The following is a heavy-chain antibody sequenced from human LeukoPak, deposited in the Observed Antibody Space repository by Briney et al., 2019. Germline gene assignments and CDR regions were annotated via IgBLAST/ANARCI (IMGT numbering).Heavy chain of an antibody. J-gene: IGHJ4*02. CDR3: ARGLDGAGFDY. CDR1: GGSISSGGYS. CDR2: IYHSGST. V-gene: IGHV4-30-2*01. D-gene: IGHD4-17*01. Sequence: SETLSLTCAVSGGSISSGGYSWSWIRQPLGKGLEWIGYIYHSGSTYYNPSLKSRVTISVDRSKNQFSLKLSSVTAADTAVYYCARGLDGAGFDYWGQGTLVTVSS.